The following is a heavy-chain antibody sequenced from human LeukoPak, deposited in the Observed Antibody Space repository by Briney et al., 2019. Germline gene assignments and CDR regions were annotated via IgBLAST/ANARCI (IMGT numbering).Heavy chain of an antibody. J-gene: IGHJ5*02. Sequence: ASVKVSCKASGYTFTSYYMHWVRQAPGQGLEWMGIINPSGGSTSYAQKFQGRVTMTRDTSTSTVYKELSSLRSEDTAVYYCAREEQYYYDSSGSTNWFDPWGQGTLVTVSS. CDR3: AREEQYYYDSSGSTNWFDP. V-gene: IGHV1-46*01. CDR2: INPSGGST. CDR1: GYTFTSYY. D-gene: IGHD3-22*01.